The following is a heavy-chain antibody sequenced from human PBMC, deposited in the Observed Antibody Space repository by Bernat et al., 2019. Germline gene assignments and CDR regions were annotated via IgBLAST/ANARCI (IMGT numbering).Heavy chain of an antibody. Sequence: QVQLVQSGAEVKKPGSSVKVSCKASGGTFSSYAISWVRQAPGQGLEWMGRIIPILGIANYAQKFQGRVTITADKSTSTAYMELSSLRSEDTAVYYCARDGSYCSGGSCYSFHDAFDIWGQGTMVTVSS. J-gene: IGHJ3*02. CDR2: IIPILGIA. CDR3: ARDGSYCSGGSCYSFHDAFDI. V-gene: IGHV1-69*04. D-gene: IGHD2-15*01. CDR1: GGTFSSYA.